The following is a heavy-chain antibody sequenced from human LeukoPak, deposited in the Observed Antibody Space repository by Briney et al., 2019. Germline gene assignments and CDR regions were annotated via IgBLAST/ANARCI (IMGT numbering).Heavy chain of an antibody. D-gene: IGHD5-18*01. CDR2: IIPILDIA. V-gene: IGHV1-69*04. CDR3: ARGGDTAMVTINYYYYYGMYV. Sequence: GASVKVSCKASGGTFSSYAISWVRQAPGQGLEWMGRIIPILDIANYAQKFQGRVTITADKSTSTAYMDLSSLRSEDTAVYYCARGGDTAMVTINYYYYYGMYVWGQGTTVTVSS. CDR1: GGTFSSYA. J-gene: IGHJ6*02.